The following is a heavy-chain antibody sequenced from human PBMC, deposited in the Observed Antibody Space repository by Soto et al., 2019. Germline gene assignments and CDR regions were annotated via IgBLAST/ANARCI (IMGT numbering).Heavy chain of an antibody. V-gene: IGHV3-30*18. Sequence: GGSLRLSCAASGFTFSSYCMHWVRQAPCKGLEWVAVILYDGIKKYYAGSMKGRFTISRDNSKKTLYLQMDSLRAEDTAVYYCAKDRGALGWSQEHYCFDYWVRRALVAV. CDR1: GFTFSSYC. D-gene: IGHD2-15*01. J-gene: IGHJ4*02. CDR2: ILYDGIKK. CDR3: AKDRGALGWSQEHYCFDY.